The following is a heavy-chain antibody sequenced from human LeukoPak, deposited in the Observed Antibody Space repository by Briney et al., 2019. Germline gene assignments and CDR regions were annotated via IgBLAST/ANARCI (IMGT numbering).Heavy chain of an antibody. D-gene: IGHD3-10*01. V-gene: IGHV4-39*07. J-gene: IGHJ4*02. CDR2: IYYSGST. CDR3: ARILYGSGSYPYYFDY. Sequence: SETLSLTCAVSGGSISSNSYYWGWIRQPPGKGLEWIGSIYYSGSTYYNPSLKSRFAISVDTSKNQFSLKLSSVTAADTAVYYCARILYGSGSYPYYFDYWGQGTLVTVSS. CDR1: GGSISSNSYY.